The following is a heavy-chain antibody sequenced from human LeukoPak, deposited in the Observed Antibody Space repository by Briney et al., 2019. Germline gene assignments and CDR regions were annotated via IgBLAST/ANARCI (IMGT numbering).Heavy chain of an antibody. V-gene: IGHV1-46*01. Sequence: ASVKLSCKASGYTFTSYYMHWVRQAPGQGLEWMGIINPSGGSTSYAQKFQGRVTMTRDMSTRTVYMELSSLRSEDTAVYYGARHAEYSSGWTEDYYYYYMDVWGKGTTVTISS. CDR2: INPSGGST. D-gene: IGHD6-19*01. J-gene: IGHJ6*03. CDR1: GYTFTSYY. CDR3: ARHAEYSSGWTEDYYYYYMDV.